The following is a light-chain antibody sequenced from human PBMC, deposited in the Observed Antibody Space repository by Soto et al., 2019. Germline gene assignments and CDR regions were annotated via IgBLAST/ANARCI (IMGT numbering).Light chain of an antibody. CDR2: EVS. V-gene: IGLV2-14*01. J-gene: IGLJ2*01. CDR1: SSDVGGYNY. Sequence: QSALTQPASVSGSPGQSITISCTGTSSDVGGYNYVSWYQQHPGKAPKLMIYEVSNRPSGVSNRFSASKSGNTADLTITGLQAEDEADYDCSSYTASAGVVFGGGTKLTVL. CDR3: SSYTASAGVV.